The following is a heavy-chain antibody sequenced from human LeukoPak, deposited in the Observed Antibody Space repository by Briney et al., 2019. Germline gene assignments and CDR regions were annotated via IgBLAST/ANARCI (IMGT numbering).Heavy chain of an antibody. D-gene: IGHD4-23*01. CDR2: IYYSGST. Sequence: SETLSLTCTVSGGSISSGSYYWGWIRQPPGKGLEWIGSIYYSGSTYYNPSLKSRVTISVDTSKNQFSLKLSSVTAADTAVYYCARASDYGGNSLDYWGQGTLVTVSS. J-gene: IGHJ4*02. CDR3: ARASDYGGNSLDY. V-gene: IGHV4-39*07. CDR1: GGSISSGSYY.